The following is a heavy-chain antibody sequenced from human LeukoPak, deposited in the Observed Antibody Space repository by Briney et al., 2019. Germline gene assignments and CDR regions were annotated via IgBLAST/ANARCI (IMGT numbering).Heavy chain of an antibody. V-gene: IGHV1-2*06. CDR2: INPNSGGT. CDR3: AKGYCSGGSCKYYFDY. J-gene: IGHJ4*02. D-gene: IGHD2-15*01. CDR1: GYTFTGYY. Sequence: ASVKVSCKGSGYTFTGYYMHWVRQAPGQGLEWMGRINPNSGGTNYAQKFQGRVTMTRATSISTAYMELSRLRSDDTAVYYCAKGYCSGGSCKYYFDYWGQGTLVTVSS.